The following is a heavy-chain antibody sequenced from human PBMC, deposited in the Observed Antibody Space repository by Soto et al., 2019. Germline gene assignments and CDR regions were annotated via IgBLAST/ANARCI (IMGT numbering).Heavy chain of an antibody. Sequence: QVQLQQWGAGLLKPSETLSLTCAVYGGSFSGYYWSWIRQPPGKGLEWIGEINHSGSTNYNPSLKSRVTISVDTAKTQFSRKLSSVTAADTAVYYCARERILWFGELYPSYFDYWGQGTLVTVSS. CDR2: INHSGST. V-gene: IGHV4-34*01. CDR1: GGSFSGYY. CDR3: ARERILWFGELYPSYFDY. J-gene: IGHJ4*02. D-gene: IGHD3-10*01.